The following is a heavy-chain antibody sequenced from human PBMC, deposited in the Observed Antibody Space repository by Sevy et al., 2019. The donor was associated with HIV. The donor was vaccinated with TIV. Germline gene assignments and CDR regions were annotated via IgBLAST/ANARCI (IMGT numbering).Heavy chain of an antibody. J-gene: IGHJ4*02. D-gene: IGHD4-17*01. V-gene: IGHV3-23*01. CDR3: AKDPTVTTRGY. Sequence: GGSLRLSCAASGFTFSSYAMSRVRQAPGKGLEWVSAISGSGGSTYYADSVKGRFTISRDNSKNTLYLQMNSLRAEDTAVYYCAKDPTVTTRGYWGQGTLVTVSS. CDR1: GFTFSSYA. CDR2: ISGSGGST.